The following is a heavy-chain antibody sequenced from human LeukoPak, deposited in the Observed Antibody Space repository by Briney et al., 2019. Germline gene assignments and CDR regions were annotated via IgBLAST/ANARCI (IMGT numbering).Heavy chain of an antibody. V-gene: IGHV3-33*01. D-gene: IGHD6-25*01. Sequence: GRSLTLSCVPSGFSFSSYGMHWVRQAPGKGLEWVAVIWSHGNRRHHADSVEGRFTISRDNSKSILYLQMNNLRAEDTALYYCARDSAADDNDFDVWGQGTMVTVYS. CDR3: ARDSAADDNDFDV. CDR2: IWSHGNRR. CDR1: GFSFSSYG. J-gene: IGHJ3*01.